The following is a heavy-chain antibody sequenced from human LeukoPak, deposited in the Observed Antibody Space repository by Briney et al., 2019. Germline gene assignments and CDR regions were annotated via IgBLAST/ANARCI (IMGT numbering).Heavy chain of an antibody. CDR1: GGTFSSYA. J-gene: IGHJ6*02. CDR2: IIPILGIA. CDR3: ARAGYCSSTSCYVNGMDV. D-gene: IGHD2-2*03. V-gene: IGHV1-69*10. Sequence: SVKVSFKASGGTFSSYAISWVRQAPGQGLEWMGRIIPILGIANYAQKFQGRVTITADKSTSTAYMELSSLRSEDTAVYYCARAGYCSSTSCYVNGMDVWGQGTTVTVSS.